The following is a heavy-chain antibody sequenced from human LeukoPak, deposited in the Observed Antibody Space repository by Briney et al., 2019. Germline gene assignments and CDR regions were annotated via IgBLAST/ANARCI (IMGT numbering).Heavy chain of an antibody. CDR1: GGSISSYY. CDR2: IYYSGST. CDR3: ARDGRYEDYAFDI. J-gene: IGHJ3*02. V-gene: IGHV4-59*12. Sequence: PSETLSLTCTVSGGSISSYYWSWIRQPPGKGLEWIGYIYYSGSTNYNPSLKSRVTMSVDTSKNQFSLKLSSVTAADTAVYYCARDGRYEDYAFDIWGQGTMVTVSS. D-gene: IGHD1-26*01.